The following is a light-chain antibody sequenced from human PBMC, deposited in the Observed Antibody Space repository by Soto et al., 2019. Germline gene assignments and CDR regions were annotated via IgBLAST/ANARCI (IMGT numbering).Light chain of an antibody. J-gene: IGLJ1*01. V-gene: IGLV2-14*01. CDR1: SSDFGDDKY. CDR2: GVS. Sequence: QSVLTQPASVSGSPGQSITMSCTGSSSDFGDDKYVTWYQQQPGKGPNLLIYGVSKRPSGVSNRFSGSKSGTSATLGITGFQTGDEADYYCGSWDSSLSAYVFGTGTKVTVL. CDR3: GSWDSSLSAYV.